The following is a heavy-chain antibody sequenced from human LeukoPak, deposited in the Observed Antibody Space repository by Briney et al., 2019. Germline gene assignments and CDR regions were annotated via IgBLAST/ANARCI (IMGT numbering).Heavy chain of an antibody. D-gene: IGHD6-19*01. J-gene: IGHJ4*02. CDR3: ARQQTSGWLDY. Sequence: SETLSLTCTVSGGSISSGDYYWSWIRQPPGKGLEWIGYIYYSGSTNYNPSLKSRVTISVDTSKNQFSLKLSSVTAADTAVYYCARQQTSGWLDYWGQGTLVTVSS. CDR1: GGSISSGDYY. V-gene: IGHV4-30-4*01. CDR2: IYYSGST.